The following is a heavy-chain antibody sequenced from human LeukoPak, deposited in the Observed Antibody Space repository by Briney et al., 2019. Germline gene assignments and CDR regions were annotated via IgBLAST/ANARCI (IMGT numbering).Heavy chain of an antibody. CDR2: TSGTGGST. CDR1: GFTFSSYS. J-gene: IGHJ4*02. V-gene: IGHV3-23*01. CDR3: AKDEDVVVTTILFDY. D-gene: IGHD2-21*02. Sequence: GGSLRLSCAASGFTFSSYSMNWVRQAPGKGLEWVSATSGTGGSTYYADSVKGRFTISRDNSKNTLYLQMNRLRAEDTAIYYCAKDEDVVVTTILFDYWGRGTLVTVSS.